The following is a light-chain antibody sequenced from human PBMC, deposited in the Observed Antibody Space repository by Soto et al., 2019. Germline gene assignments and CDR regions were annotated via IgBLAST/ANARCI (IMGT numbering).Light chain of an antibody. Sequence: DXQMTQSPSSLSASVGDRVTITCRASQSISSYLNWYQQKPGKAPKLLIYAASSLQSGVPSRFSGSGSGTDFTLTISSLQPEDFATYYCQQSYSTLTFGPGTKVDIK. V-gene: IGKV1-39*01. CDR2: AAS. CDR1: QSISSY. CDR3: QQSYSTLT. J-gene: IGKJ3*01.